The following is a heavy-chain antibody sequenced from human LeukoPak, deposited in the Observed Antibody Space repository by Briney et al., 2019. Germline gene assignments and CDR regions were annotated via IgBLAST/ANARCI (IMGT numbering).Heavy chain of an antibody. CDR2: IYYSGSP. J-gene: IGHJ5*02. Sequence: SETLSLTCTVSGGSVSSYYWSWIRQPPGKGLEWIGYIYYSGSPNYNPSLKSRVPVSVDTSQNQFSLKLSSVTAADTAVYYCARGPLTSNNWFDPWGQGTLVTVSS. CDR3: ARGPLTSNNWFDP. CDR1: GGSVSSYY. V-gene: IGHV4-59*02. D-gene: IGHD3-9*01.